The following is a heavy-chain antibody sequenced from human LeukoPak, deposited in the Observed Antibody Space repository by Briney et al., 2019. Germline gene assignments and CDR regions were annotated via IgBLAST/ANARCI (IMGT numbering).Heavy chain of an antibody. V-gene: IGHV3-30*18. J-gene: IGHJ4*02. CDR3: AKGRYHLATVTLLDY. CDR1: GFTFSSYG. Sequence: GGSLRLSCAASGFTFSSYGMHWVRQAPGKGLEWVAVISYDGPNKYYADSVKGRFTISRDNSKNTLYLQMNSVRAEDTAIYYCAKGRYHLATVTLLDYWGQGTLVTVSS. D-gene: IGHD4-17*01. CDR2: ISYDGPNK.